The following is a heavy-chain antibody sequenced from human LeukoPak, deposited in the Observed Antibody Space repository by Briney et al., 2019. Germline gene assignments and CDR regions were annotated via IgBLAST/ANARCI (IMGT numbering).Heavy chain of an antibody. V-gene: IGHV4-4*09. CDR2: IDPTGLT. CDR3: ARLTPYSGNHYFDY. Sequence: SETLSLTCTVSGGSISGHYWSWIRQSPGKGLEWIGYIDPTGLTSYNPSLNSPVTISEDTSKNQFSLKVRSVTTADTAVYFCARLTPYSGNHYFDYWGQGTLVTVSS. D-gene: IGHD1-26*01. J-gene: IGHJ4*02. CDR1: GGSISGHY.